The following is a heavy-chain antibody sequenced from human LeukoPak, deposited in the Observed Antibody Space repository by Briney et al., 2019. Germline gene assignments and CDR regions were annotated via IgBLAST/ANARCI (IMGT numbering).Heavy chain of an antibody. V-gene: IGHV3-21*01. CDR3: ARDGSNDILSGFVYYMDV. J-gene: IGHJ6*03. Sequence: GGSLRLSCAASGFTFSSYSMNWVRQAPGKGLEWVSSISSSSSSYIYYADSVKGRFTISRDNAKNSLYLQMNSLRAEDTAVYYCARDGSNDILSGFVYYMDVWGKGTTVTVSS. D-gene: IGHD3-9*01. CDR1: GFTFSSYS. CDR2: ISSSSSSYI.